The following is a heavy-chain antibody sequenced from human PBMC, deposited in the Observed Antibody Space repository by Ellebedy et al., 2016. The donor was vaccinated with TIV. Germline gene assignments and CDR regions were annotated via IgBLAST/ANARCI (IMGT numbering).Heavy chain of an antibody. CDR3: ARAYDILTGNSPPCFDP. Sequence: PGGSLRLSCAASGFTFSSYGMHWVRQAPGKGLEWVAVISYDGSNKYYADSVKGRFTISRDNSKNTLYLQMNSLRAEDTAVYYCARAYDILTGNSPPCFDPWGQGTLVTVSS. CDR1: GFTFSSYG. V-gene: IGHV3-30*03. D-gene: IGHD3-9*01. J-gene: IGHJ5*02. CDR2: ISYDGSNK.